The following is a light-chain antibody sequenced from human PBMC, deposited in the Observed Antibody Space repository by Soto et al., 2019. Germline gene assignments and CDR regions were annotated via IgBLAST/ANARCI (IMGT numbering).Light chain of an antibody. CDR3: QQYGRSPFT. CDR2: GAS. CDR1: QTVSSNN. Sequence: EIVLTQSPGTLSLSPGERATLSCRASQTVSSNNLAWYQQRPGQAPRVVIYGASTRDTGIPERFSGSGSGTDFTLTISRLEPEDFAVYYCQQYGRSPFTFGPGTKVDIK. V-gene: IGKV3-20*01. J-gene: IGKJ3*01.